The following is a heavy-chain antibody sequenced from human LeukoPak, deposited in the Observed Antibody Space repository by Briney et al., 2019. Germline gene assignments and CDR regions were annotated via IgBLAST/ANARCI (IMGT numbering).Heavy chain of an antibody. Sequence: GGSLRLSCAASGFTFSSYAMSWVRQAPGKGLEWVSAISGSGGSTYCADSVKGRFTISRDNSKNTLYLQMNSLRAEDTAVYYCAKDPMVRGVFEYFDYWGQGTLVTVSS. CDR3: AKDPMVRGVFEYFDY. V-gene: IGHV3-23*01. D-gene: IGHD3-10*01. J-gene: IGHJ4*02. CDR1: GFTFSSYA. CDR2: ISGSGGST.